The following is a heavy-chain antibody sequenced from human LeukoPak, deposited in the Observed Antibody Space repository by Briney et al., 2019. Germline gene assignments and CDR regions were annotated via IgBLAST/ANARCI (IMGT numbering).Heavy chain of an antibody. V-gene: IGHV3-23*01. CDR1: GFTLSNYA. Sequence: GGSLRLSCAASGFTLSNYAMTWARQAPGKGLEWVSTISDSGGATFYADSVKGRFTISRDNSKNTVFLQINNLRVDDTAIYYCAGLYGGSYAYWGQGTLVTVSS. CDR3: AGLYGGSYAY. D-gene: IGHD1-26*01. J-gene: IGHJ4*02. CDR2: ISDSGGAT.